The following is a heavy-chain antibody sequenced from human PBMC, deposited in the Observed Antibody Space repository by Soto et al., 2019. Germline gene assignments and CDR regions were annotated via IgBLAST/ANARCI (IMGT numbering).Heavy chain of an antibody. V-gene: IGHV1-3*01. CDR1: GYTFTSYG. Sequence: ASVKVSCKASGYTFTSYGISWVRQAPGQRLEWMGWINAGNGNTKYSQKFQGRVTITRDTSASTAYMELSSLRSEDTAVYYCARTFVLDYYYGMDVWGQGTTVTVSS. D-gene: IGHD2-8*02. J-gene: IGHJ6*02. CDR2: INAGNGNT. CDR3: ARTFVLDYYYGMDV.